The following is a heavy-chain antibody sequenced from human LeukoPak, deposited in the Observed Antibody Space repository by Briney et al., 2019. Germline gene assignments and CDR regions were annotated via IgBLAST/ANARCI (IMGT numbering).Heavy chain of an antibody. J-gene: IGHJ1*01. CDR1: EFSFSRST. V-gene: IGHV3-7*01. D-gene: IGHD3-16*01. Sequence: GGSLRLSCSAFEFSFSRSTMSWVRQAAGKGLEWVAKMKEDGSDENYVDSVKGRFTISRDNSKNSLYLQMNSLRPEDTAVYFCVVGGAGGGYFPNWGQGSLVIVSA. CDR3: VVGGAGGGYFPN. CDR2: MKEDGSDE.